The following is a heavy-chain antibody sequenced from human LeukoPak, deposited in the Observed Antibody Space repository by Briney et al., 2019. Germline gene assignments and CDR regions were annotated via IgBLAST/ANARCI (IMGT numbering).Heavy chain of an antibody. V-gene: IGHV3-30*18. CDR3: AKDLGVGAYLLFDYITSGLDS. D-gene: IGHD2/OR15-2a*01. CDR2: ISYDGSNE. J-gene: IGHJ4*02. CDR1: GFTFSSYG. Sequence: GGSLRLSCAASGFTFSSYGMHWVRQAPGKGLEWVAVISYDGSNEYFADSVKGRFTVSRDNSKNTLYLQMNSLRPEDTAVYYCAKDLGVGAYLLFDYITSGLDSWGQGALVTVSS.